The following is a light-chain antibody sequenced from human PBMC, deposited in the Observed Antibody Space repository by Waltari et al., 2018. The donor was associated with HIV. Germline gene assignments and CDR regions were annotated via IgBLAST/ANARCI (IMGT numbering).Light chain of an antibody. CDR2: EAS. J-gene: IGKJ1*01. V-gene: IGKV1-5*03. CDR1: QSIGSW. CDR3: QEYNTYSET. Sequence: DIQMTQSPSTLSASAGDRVTITCRASQSIGSWLAWYQQKPGKAPTLLISEASTLQTGVPSMFSGSGSGTEFTLTISSLHPDDFATYYCQEYNTYSETFGQGTKVEIK.